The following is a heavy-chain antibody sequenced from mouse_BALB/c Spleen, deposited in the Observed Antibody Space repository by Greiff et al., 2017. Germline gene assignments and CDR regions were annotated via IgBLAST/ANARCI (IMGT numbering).Heavy chain of an antibody. V-gene: IGHV3-6*02. Sequence: EVQRLESGPGLVKPSQSLSLTCSVTGYSITGSYYRYWIRQSQRNKLEWRGYISYDGSTNYNPYLKNRNSITRDTSKNQLFLKLNSVTTEDTATYNCAGERKYGNPYAMDYWGQGTSVTVSS. J-gene: IGHJ4*01. CDR1: GYSITGSYY. CDR2: ISYDGST. CDR3: AGERKYGNPYAMDY. D-gene: IGHD2-10*02.